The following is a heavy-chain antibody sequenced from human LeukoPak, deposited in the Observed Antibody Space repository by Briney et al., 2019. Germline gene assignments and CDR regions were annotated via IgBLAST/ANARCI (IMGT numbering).Heavy chain of an antibody. CDR3: ATELVVVAATSDV. V-gene: IGHV3-7*04. CDR1: GFTFSSYW. J-gene: IGHJ6*02. CDR2: IKQDGSEK. Sequence: GGSLRLSCAASGFTFSSYWMSWVRQAPGKGLEWVANIKQDGSEKYYVDSVKGRFTISRDNAKNSLYLQMNSLRAEDTAVYYCATELVVVAATSDVWGQGTTVTVSS. D-gene: IGHD2-15*01.